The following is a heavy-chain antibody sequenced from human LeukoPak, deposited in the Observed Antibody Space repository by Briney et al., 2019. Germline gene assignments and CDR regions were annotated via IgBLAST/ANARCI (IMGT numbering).Heavy chain of an antibody. CDR2: INHSGST. Sequence: SETLSLTCAVYGGSFSGYYWSWIRQPPGKGLEWIGEINHSGSTNYNPSLKSRVTISVDTSKNQFSLKLSSVTAEDTAVYYCAREKNYYDSSQVLVGWFDPWGQGTLVTVSS. V-gene: IGHV4-34*01. D-gene: IGHD3-22*01. CDR3: AREKNYYDSSQVLVGWFDP. CDR1: GGSFSGYY. J-gene: IGHJ5*02.